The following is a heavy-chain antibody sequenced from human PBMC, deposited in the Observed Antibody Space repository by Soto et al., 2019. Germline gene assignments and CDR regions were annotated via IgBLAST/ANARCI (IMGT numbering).Heavy chain of an antibody. CDR3: AKRSGGYSEFDY. CDR2: VDYSGSYT. V-gene: IGHV3-23*01. J-gene: IGHJ4*02. CDR1: GFTFSSYA. D-gene: IGHD5-12*01. Sequence: DVQLLESGGGLVQPGGSVRLSCAASGFTFSSYAMNWVRQPPGKGLEWVSSVDYSGSYTFYAASVKGRFTISRDNSKNMVYLELNSLRAEDTAVYYCAKRSGGYSEFDYWGQGTLVIVSS.